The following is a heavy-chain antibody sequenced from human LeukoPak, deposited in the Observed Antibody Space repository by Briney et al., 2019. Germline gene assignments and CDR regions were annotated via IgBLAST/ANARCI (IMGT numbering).Heavy chain of an antibody. J-gene: IGHJ4*02. CDR2: IYSGGST. D-gene: IGHD6-19*01. V-gene: IGHV3-66*01. CDR1: GFTVRNNY. Sequence: GGSLTLSCAASGFTVRNNYMRWVRQAPGKGLEWLSLIYSGGSTYYADSVKGRFIISRDNSKNTLYLQMNSLRPEDTAVYYCARTLAVAGTGSFDYWGQGTLVTVSS. CDR3: ARTLAVAGTGSFDY.